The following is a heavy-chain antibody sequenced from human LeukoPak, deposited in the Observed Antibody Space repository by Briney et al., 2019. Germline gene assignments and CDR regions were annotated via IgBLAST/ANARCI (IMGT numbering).Heavy chain of an antibody. CDR1: GFTFSSYW. CDR2: IKQDGSEK. Sequence: GGSLTLSCAASGFTFSSYWMSCVRPAPGKGLEWVANIKQDGSEKYHVDSVTGRFTISRDNAKNSLYLEMSSLRAEDTAVYYCTRDKVEGSPWGSSFDNWGQGTLVTVSS. CDR3: TRDKVEGSPWGSSFDN. V-gene: IGHV3-7*04. D-gene: IGHD3-16*01. J-gene: IGHJ4*02.